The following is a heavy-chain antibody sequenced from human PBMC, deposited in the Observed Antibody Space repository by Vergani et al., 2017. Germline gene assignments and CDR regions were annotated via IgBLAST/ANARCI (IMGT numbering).Heavy chain of an antibody. CDR1: GFTFSSYE. CDR2: ISSSGSTI. V-gene: IGHV3-48*03. Sequence: EVQLVESGGGLVQPGGSLRLSCAASGFTFSSYEMNWVRQAPGKGLEWVSYISSSGSTIYYADSVKGRFTIARDNAKNSLYLQLNSLRAEDTAVYYCARDLHWYDSRDYWGQGTLVTVSS. D-gene: IGHD3-22*01. J-gene: IGHJ4*02. CDR3: ARDLHWYDSRDY.